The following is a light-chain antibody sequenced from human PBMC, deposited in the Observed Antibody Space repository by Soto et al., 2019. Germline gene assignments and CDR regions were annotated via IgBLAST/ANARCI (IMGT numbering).Light chain of an antibody. Sequence: EIVLTQSPGTLSLSPGERATLSCRASQSVSSNYLAWYQQKPGQAPRLLIYGASSGATGIPDRFSGSGSGTDFTLTISRLEPKDFAVYYCQQYGSPFGQGTKLEIK. CDR3: QQYGSP. V-gene: IGKV3-20*01. CDR1: QSVSSNY. CDR2: GAS. J-gene: IGKJ2*01.